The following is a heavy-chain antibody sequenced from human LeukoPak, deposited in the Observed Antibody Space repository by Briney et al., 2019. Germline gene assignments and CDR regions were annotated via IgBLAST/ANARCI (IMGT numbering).Heavy chain of an antibody. D-gene: IGHD5-18*01. CDR3: ARDRRYSYGYRGRIVDWFDP. CDR1: GGSFSGYY. V-gene: IGHV4-34*01. J-gene: IGHJ5*02. CDR2: INHSGST. Sequence: SETLSLTCAVYGGSFSGYYWSWIRQPPGKGLEWIGEINHSGSTNYNPSLKSRVTISVDTSKNQFSLKLSSVTAADTAVYYCARDRRYSYGYRGRIVDWFDPWGQGTLVTVSS.